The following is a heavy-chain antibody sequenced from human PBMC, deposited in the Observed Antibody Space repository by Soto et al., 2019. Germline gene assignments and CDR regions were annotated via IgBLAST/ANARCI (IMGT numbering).Heavy chain of an antibody. CDR2: IYYSGSA. CDR3: ARINSYGARFLTD. D-gene: IGHD3-16*01. V-gene: IGHV4-28*01. Sequence: PSETLSLTCAVSGYSISSTNWWGWIRQPPGKGLEWIGYIYYSGSAYYNPSLNSRVTLSVDTSKNQFSLKLRSVTAVDTAVYYCARINSYGARFLTDWGQGIPVTVS. CDR1: GYSISSTNW. J-gene: IGHJ4*02.